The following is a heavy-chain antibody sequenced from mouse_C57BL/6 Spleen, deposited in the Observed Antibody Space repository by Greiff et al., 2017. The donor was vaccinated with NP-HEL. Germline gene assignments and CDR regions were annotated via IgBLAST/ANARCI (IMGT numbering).Heavy chain of an antibody. CDR3: ARYDYDPFDY. D-gene: IGHD2-4*01. Sequence: VQLQQSGPELVKPGASVKISCKASGYSFTGYYMNWVKQSPEKSLEWIGEINPSTGGTTYNQKFKAKATLTVDKSSSTAYMQRKSLTSEDSAVYYCARYDYDPFDYWGQGTTLTVSS. CDR2: INPSTGGT. CDR1: GYSFTGYY. V-gene: IGHV1-42*01. J-gene: IGHJ2*01.